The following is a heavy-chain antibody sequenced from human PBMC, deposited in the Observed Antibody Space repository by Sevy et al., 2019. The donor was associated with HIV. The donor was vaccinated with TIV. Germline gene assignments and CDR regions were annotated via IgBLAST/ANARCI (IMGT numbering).Heavy chain of an antibody. CDR3: ARDRLSSSFLYYYYHMDV. D-gene: IGHD6-13*01. J-gene: IGHJ6*03. CDR2: ISYDGSNK. CDR1: GFTFSSYA. Sequence: GGSLRLSCAASGFTFSSYAMHWVRQAPGKGLEWVAVISYDGSNKYYADSVKGRFTISRDNSKNTLYLQMNSLRAEDTAVYYCARDRLSSSFLYYYYHMDVWGKGTTVTVSS. V-gene: IGHV3-30-3*01.